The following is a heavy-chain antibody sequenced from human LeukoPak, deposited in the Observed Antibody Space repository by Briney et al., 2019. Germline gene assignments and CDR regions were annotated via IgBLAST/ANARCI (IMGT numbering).Heavy chain of an antibody. D-gene: IGHD6-6*01. V-gene: IGHV4-59*01. Sequence: PSETLSLTCTVSGDFLSSYYWSWIRQPPGKGLEWIGYIYYTGSTKYSSSLKSPVTISVDVSKNQFSLKLSSVTAADTAVYYCARGPLYNSWWFDPWGQGTLVTVSS. J-gene: IGHJ5*02. CDR1: GDFLSSYY. CDR3: ARGPLYNSWWFDP. CDR2: IYYTGST.